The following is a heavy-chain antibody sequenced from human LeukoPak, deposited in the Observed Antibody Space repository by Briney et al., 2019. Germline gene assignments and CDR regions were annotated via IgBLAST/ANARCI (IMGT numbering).Heavy chain of an antibody. Sequence: GASVKVSCKASGYTLTVYYIHWVRQAPEQGLEWMGRINPNSGDTNFAQKFQGRVTMTRDTSISTAYMDLSGLRPDDTAVYYCAGEGSGYTYGRGSYFDYWGHGILVTVSS. CDR3: AGEGSGYTYGRGSYFDY. CDR1: GYTLTVYY. J-gene: IGHJ4*01. CDR2: INPNSGDT. D-gene: IGHD5-18*01. V-gene: IGHV1-2*06.